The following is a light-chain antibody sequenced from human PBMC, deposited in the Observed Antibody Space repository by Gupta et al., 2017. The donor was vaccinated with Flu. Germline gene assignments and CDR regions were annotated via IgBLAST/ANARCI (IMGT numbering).Light chain of an antibody. J-gene: IGKJ1*01. V-gene: IGKV3-20*01. Sequence: EMVLTPSPGTLSLSPGERATLSCRASQSVTSSYLAWYQQKPGQAPRLLIHGASSRATGIPDKFSGSGSGTDFTLTISRLEPEDFAVYYCQQYGSSLTWTFGQGTKVEIK. CDR2: GAS. CDR3: QQYGSSLTWT. CDR1: QSVTSSY.